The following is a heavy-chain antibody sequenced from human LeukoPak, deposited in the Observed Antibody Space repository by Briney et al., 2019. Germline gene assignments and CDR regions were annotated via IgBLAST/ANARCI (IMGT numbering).Heavy chain of an antibody. CDR1: GFTFSSYE. Sequence: GGSLRLSCAASGFTFSSYEMNWVRQAPGKGLEWVSYISSSGTTRYYAESVKGRFTISRDNAKNSLYLQMNSLRAEDTALYYCARVLSYGDYGSPFDYWGQGTLVTVSS. V-gene: IGHV3-48*03. D-gene: IGHD4-17*01. J-gene: IGHJ4*02. CDR3: ARVLSYGDYGSPFDY. CDR2: ISSSGTTR.